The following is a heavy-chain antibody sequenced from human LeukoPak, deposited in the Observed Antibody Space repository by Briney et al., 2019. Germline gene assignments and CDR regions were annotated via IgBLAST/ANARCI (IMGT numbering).Heavy chain of an antibody. CDR2: ISSSGSTT. D-gene: IGHD4-17*01. J-gene: IGHJ4*02. CDR1: GFTLSSYE. Sequence: PGGSLRLSCAASGFTLSSYEMNWVRQAPGKGLEWVSYISSSGSTTNYADSVKGRFTISRDNAKNSLYLQMSSLRAEDTAVYYCATLEAGDSQDDWGQGTLVTASS. CDR3: ATLEAGDSQDD. V-gene: IGHV3-48*03.